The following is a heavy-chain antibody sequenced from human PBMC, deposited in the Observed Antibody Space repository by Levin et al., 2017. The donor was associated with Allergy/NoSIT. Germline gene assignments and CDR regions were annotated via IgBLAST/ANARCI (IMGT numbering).Heavy chain of an antibody. Sequence: ASVKVSCKASGYTFTGYYMHWVRQAPGQGLEWMGWINPNSGGTNYAQKFQGRVTMTRDTSISTAYMELSRLRSDDTAVYYCARARVATFYFQHWGQGTLVTVSS. CDR1: GYTFTGYY. J-gene: IGHJ1*01. D-gene: IGHD5-12*01. CDR3: ARARVATFYFQH. V-gene: IGHV1-2*02. CDR2: INPNSGGT.